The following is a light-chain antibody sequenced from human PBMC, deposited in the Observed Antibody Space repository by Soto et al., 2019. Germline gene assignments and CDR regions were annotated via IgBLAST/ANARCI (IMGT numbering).Light chain of an antibody. V-gene: IGKV1-5*01. CDR2: DDY. CDR3: QEYNSYKGT. Sequence: QMTQSPSTLSASVGDRVTITGLASRSVDLWLAWYQQKPGKDHKIMIYDDYSLQSGVKSRFSGSGSGTEFTLTIRSMQPDEFGTYYCQEYNSYKGTFGPGNKVAIK. CDR1: RSVDLW. J-gene: IGKJ3*01.